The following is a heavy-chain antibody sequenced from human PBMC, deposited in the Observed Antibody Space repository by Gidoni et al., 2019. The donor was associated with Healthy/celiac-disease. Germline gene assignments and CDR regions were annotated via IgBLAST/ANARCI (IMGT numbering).Heavy chain of an antibody. V-gene: IGHV1-69*01. CDR3: AREEYQEMATALNYYYYGMDV. D-gene: IGHD5-18*01. CDR2: IIPIFGTA. J-gene: IGHJ6*02. Sequence: QVQLVQSGAEVKKPGSSVQVSCKASGGTFSSYAISWVRQAPGQGLEWMGGIIPIFGTANYAQKFQGRVTITADESTSTAYMELSSLRSEDTAVYYCAREEYQEMATALNYYYYGMDVWGQGTTVTVSS. CDR1: GGTFSSYA.